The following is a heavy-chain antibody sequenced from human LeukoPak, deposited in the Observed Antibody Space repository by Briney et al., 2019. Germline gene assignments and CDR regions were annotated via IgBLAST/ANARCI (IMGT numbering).Heavy chain of an antibody. J-gene: IGHJ6*02. CDR3: ASLGDPDIVVVPAAIAPLYGMDV. CDR1: GGSISSSNW. Sequence: SGTLSLTCAVSGGSISSSNWWSWVRQPPGKGLEWIGEIYHSGSTNYNPSLKSRVTISVDTSKNQFSLKLSSVTAADTAVYYCASLGDPDIVVVPAAIAPLYGMDVWGQGTTVTVSS. CDR2: IYHSGST. D-gene: IGHD2-2*02. V-gene: IGHV4-4*02.